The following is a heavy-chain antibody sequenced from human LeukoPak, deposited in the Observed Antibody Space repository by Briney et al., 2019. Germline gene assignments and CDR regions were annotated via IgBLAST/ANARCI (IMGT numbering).Heavy chain of an antibody. Sequence: ASVKDSCQTSGYTFTSYHINWVRQATGQGLEWMGWMNPYSGDRGYAQKFQGRVSITSDTSISTAYMELSSLRSEDTAVYFCARTTSLTASGYDYWGQGTLVTVSS. CDR2: MNPYSGDR. V-gene: IGHV1-8*03. J-gene: IGHJ4*02. CDR3: ARTTSLTASGYDY. CDR1: GYTFTSYH. D-gene: IGHD4-17*01.